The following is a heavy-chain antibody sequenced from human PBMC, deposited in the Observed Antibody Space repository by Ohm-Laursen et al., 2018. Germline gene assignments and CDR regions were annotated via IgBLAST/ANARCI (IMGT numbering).Heavy chain of an antibody. D-gene: IGHD6-13*01. J-gene: IGHJ4*02. CDR2: IWYDGSNE. CDR3: ARDQSSIAAAGTFDY. V-gene: IGHV3-33*01. CDR1: GFTFSTYG. Sequence: SLRLSCAAPGFTFSTYGMHWVRQAPGKGLEWVAVIWYDGSNEYYADSVKGRFTISRDNSENTLYLQMGSLIPEDTAVYYCARDQSSIAAAGTFDYWGQGTLVTVSS.